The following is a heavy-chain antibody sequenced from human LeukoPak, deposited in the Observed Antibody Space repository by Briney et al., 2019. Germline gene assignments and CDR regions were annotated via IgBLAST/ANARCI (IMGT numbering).Heavy chain of an antibody. CDR3: ARGVGGATVCDC. J-gene: IGHJ4*02. CDR2: IHYTGST. CDR1: GVSISSSNYY. Sequence: SETLSLTRTVSGVSISSSNYYWGWIRQPPGKGLEWIGNIHYTGSTYYNPSLKSRVTISVDTSRNQFSLKLSSVTAADTAVYYCARGVGGATVCDCWDQGTLVTVSS. V-gene: IGHV4-39*01. D-gene: IGHD2-21*01.